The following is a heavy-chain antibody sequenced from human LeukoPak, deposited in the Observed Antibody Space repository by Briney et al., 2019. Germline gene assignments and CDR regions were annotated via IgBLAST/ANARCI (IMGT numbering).Heavy chain of an antibody. D-gene: IGHD6-6*01. CDR3: AREGSSNWFDP. J-gene: IGHJ5*02. V-gene: IGHV4-39*07. Sequence: SETLSLTCTVSGGAITSTDSYWGWIRQPPGKGLEWIGNIYYTGDTYYNPSLKSRVTISVDTSKNQFSLKLSSVTAADTAVYYCAREGSSNWFDPWGQGTLVTVSS. CDR2: IYYTGDT. CDR1: GGAITSTDSY.